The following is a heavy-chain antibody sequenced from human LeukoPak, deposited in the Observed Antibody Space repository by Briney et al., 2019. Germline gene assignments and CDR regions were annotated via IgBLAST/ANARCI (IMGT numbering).Heavy chain of an antibody. Sequence: GRSLRLSCAASGSTFSSYGMNWVRQAPGKGLEWGAVISYDGSNRYYADSVKGRFTISRDNSKNTLYLQMNSLRAEDTAVYYCAKRMGPSIAATDLDYWAREPWSPSPQ. D-gene: IGHD6-13*01. CDR2: ISYDGSNR. CDR3: AKRMGPSIAATDLDY. J-gene: IGHJ4*02. V-gene: IGHV3-30*18. CDR1: GSTFSSYG.